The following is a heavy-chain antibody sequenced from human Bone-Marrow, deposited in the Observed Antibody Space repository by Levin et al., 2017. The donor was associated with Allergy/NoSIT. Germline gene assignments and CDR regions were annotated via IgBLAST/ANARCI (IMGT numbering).Heavy chain of an antibody. D-gene: IGHD3-22*01. CDR3: ARLKTYYYDSSGYYYNYYGMDV. CDR1: GFTFDDYG. J-gene: IGHJ6*02. Sequence: GGSLRLSCAASGFTFDDYGMSWVRQAPGKGLEWVSGINWNGGSTGYADSVKGRFTISRDNAKNSLYLQMNSLRAEDTALYYCARLKTYYYDSSGYYYNYYGMDVWGQGTTVTVSS. V-gene: IGHV3-20*04. CDR2: INWNGGST.